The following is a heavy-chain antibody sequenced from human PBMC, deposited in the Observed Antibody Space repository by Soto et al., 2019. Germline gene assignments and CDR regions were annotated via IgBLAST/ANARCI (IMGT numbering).Heavy chain of an antibody. CDR3: TKTSQADITVVVAVQGSHDGFDT. CDR2: ISYDGSNQ. CDR1: GFTFNTYG. V-gene: IGHV3-30*18. Sequence: QVQLVESGGGVVQPGRSLTLSCAASGFTFNTYGMHWVRQAPGKGLEWVAVISYDGSNQFYADSVRGRCTISRDDSKNTVYLQMNSLRAEDTAVYFCTKTSQADITVVVAVQGSHDGFDTWGQGKMVTVSS. J-gene: IGHJ3*02. D-gene: IGHD2-15*01.